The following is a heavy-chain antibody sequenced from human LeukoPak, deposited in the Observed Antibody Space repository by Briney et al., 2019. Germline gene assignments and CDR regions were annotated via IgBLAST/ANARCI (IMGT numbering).Heavy chain of an antibody. V-gene: IGHV3-53*01. CDR1: GGSISSSSYY. J-gene: IGHJ6*02. CDR2: IYSGGST. D-gene: IGHD3-10*01. CDR3: ARDRLYGSGSDHYYYYYGMDV. Sequence: PSETLPLTCTVSGGSISSSSYYWGWIRQPPGKGLEWVSVIYSGGSTYYADSVKGRFTISRDNSKNTLYLQMNSLRAEDTAVYYCARDRLYGSGSDHYYYYYGMDVWGQGTTVTVSS.